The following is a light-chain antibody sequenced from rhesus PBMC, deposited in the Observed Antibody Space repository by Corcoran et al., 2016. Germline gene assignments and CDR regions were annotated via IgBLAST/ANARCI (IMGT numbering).Light chain of an antibody. CDR1: QGISSY. V-gene: IGKV1-25*01. Sequence: DIQMTQSPSSLSASVGDTVNITCRASQGISSYLAWDPQKPGKAPKPLIYKASTLQNGVPSRLSGSGSGTDFTLTISSRQPEDVATYNCQQHNRDPPTFGHGTKVEIK. CDR2: KAS. CDR3: QQHNRDPPT. J-gene: IGKJ1*01.